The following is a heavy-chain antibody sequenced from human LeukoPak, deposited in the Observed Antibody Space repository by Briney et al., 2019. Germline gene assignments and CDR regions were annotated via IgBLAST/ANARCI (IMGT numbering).Heavy chain of an antibody. J-gene: IGHJ4*02. CDR3: ARTRDLGPDY. CDR2: TYYRSKWYY. V-gene: IGHV6-1*01. Sequence: SQTLSLTCAISGDSVSTNSATWDWIRQSPSRGLEWLGRTYYRSKWYYHYAVSMKSRITVNPDTSKNQFSLQLNSVTPEDTAVYYCARTRDLGPDYWGQGTLVTVSS. CDR1: GDSVSTNSAT. D-gene: IGHD1-26*01.